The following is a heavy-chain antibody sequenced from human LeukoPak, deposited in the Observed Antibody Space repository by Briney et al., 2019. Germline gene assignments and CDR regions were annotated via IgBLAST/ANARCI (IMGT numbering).Heavy chain of an antibody. CDR1: GFTFSDYY. D-gene: IGHD2-21*02. CDR3: ARTPGAYCGGDRYSGWFGY. V-gene: IGHV3-11*01. Sequence: PGGSLRLSCAASGFTFSDYYMSWIRQAPGKGLEWVSYISSSGSTIYYADSVKGRFTISRDNAKNSLYLQMNSLRAEDTAVYYCARTPGAYCGGDRYSGWFGYWGQGTLVTVSS. CDR2: ISSSGSTI. J-gene: IGHJ4*02.